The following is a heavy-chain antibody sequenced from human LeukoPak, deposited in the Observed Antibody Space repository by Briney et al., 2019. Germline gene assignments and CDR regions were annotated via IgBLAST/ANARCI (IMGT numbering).Heavy chain of an antibody. Sequence: SVKVSCKASGVTFSSYAISWVRQAPGQGLEWMGGIIPIFGTANYAQKFQGRVTITADESTSTAYMELSSLRSEDTAVYYCARDRYYYDSSGYFLFDYWGQGTLVTVSS. CDR2: IIPIFGTA. D-gene: IGHD3-22*01. V-gene: IGHV1-69*13. CDR3: ARDRYYYDSSGYFLFDY. J-gene: IGHJ4*02. CDR1: GVTFSSYA.